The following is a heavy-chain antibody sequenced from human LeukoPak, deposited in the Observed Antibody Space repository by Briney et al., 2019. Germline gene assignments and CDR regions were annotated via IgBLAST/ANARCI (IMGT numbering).Heavy chain of an antibody. CDR3: ASRDGYNYVSAFDI. Sequence: PSQTLSLTCTVSGGSISSGGYYWSWIRQHPGKGLEWIGYIYYSGSTCYNPSLKSRVTISVDTSKNQFSLKLSSVTAADTAVYYCASRDGYNYVSAFDIWGQGTMVTVSS. V-gene: IGHV4-31*03. D-gene: IGHD5-24*01. CDR1: GGSISSGGYY. J-gene: IGHJ3*02. CDR2: IYYSGST.